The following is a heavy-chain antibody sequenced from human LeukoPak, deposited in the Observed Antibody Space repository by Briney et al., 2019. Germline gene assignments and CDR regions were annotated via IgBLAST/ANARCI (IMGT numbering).Heavy chain of an antibody. CDR1: GFTSSSCA. Sequence: GGSLRLSCVASGFTSSSCAMSWVRQSPGKGLEWISTISGSGDDTYSADSVKGRFTSSRDNSRNTLYLQMHSLRAEDTAIYYYAKDRFGDYYFDYWGQGTLVTVSS. CDR2: ISGSGDDT. J-gene: IGHJ4*02. D-gene: IGHD3-10*01. CDR3: AKDRFGDYYFDY. V-gene: IGHV3-23*01.